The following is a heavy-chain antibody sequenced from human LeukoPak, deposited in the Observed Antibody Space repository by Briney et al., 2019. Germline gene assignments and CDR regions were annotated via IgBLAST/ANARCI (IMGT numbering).Heavy chain of an antibody. CDR3: ARDLLYVASSGYYPFDY. CDR1: GFTPDDYV. CDR2: INWNGGST. V-gene: IGHV3-20*04. J-gene: IGHJ4*02. D-gene: IGHD3-22*01. Sequence: GGSLRLSCAASGFTPDDYVMNWVRQAPGKGLEWVSGINWNGGSTGYTDSVKGRFTISRDNAKNSLYLQMNSLRAEDTALYYCARDLLYVASSGYYPFDYWGQGTLVTVSS.